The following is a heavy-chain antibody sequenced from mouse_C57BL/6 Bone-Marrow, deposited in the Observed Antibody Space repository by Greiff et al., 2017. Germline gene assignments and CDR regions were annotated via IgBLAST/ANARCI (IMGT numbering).Heavy chain of an antibody. CDR3: ARRTTVVAHYYAMDC. D-gene: IGHD1-1*01. J-gene: IGHJ4*01. CDR1: GYTFTDYY. Sequence: EVQLQQSGPELVKPGASVKISCKASGYTFTDYYMNWVKQSHGKSLEWIGDINPNNGGTSYNQKFKGKATLTVDKSSSTAYMELRSLTSEDSAVYYCARRTTVVAHYYAMDCWGQGTSVTVSS. V-gene: IGHV1-26*01. CDR2: INPNNGGT.